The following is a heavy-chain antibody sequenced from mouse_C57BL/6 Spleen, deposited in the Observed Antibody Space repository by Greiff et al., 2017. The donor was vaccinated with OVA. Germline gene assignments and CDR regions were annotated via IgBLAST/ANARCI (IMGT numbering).Heavy chain of an antibody. CDR1: GYSFTGYF. Sequence: EVKLMESGPELVKPGDSVKISCKASGYSFTGYFMNWVMQSHGKSLEWIGRINPYNGDTFYNQKFKGKATLTVDKSSSTAHMELRSLTSEDSAVYYCAILYGRAWFAYWGQGTLVTVSA. V-gene: IGHV1-20*01. D-gene: IGHD1-1*01. CDR3: AILYGRAWFAY. J-gene: IGHJ3*01. CDR2: INPYNGDT.